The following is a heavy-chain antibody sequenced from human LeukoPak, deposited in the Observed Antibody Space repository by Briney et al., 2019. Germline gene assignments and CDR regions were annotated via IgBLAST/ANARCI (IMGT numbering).Heavy chain of an antibody. CDR3: ARPPRHDFDDSRVHDAFDI. CDR2: IYYSGSI. Sequence: SETLSLTCTVSGGSISSNNYYWGWIRQPPGKGLEWIGSIYYSGSIWYHPSLKSRVTISVDTSRNQFSLKLTSVTAADTAVYYCARPPRHDFDDSRVHDAFDIWGQGTMVTVSS. V-gene: IGHV4-39*01. D-gene: IGHD2-15*01. CDR1: GGSISSNNYY. J-gene: IGHJ3*02.